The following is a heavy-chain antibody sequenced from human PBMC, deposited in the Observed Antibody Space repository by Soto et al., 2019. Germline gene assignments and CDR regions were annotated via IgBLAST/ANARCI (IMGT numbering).Heavy chain of an antibody. CDR2: IYHSGST. D-gene: IGHD5-18*01. V-gene: IGHV4-30-2*01. CDR3: ARDNGRGYSYGRAHYYGMDV. CDR1: GGSIISGGYS. J-gene: IGHJ6*02. Sequence: PSEIQCLTCAVAGGSIISGGYSWSWIRQPPGKCLEWIGYIYHSGSTYYNPSLKSRVTISVDRSKNQFSLKLSSVTAADTAVYYCARDNGRGYSYGRAHYYGMDVWGQGTTVTVSS.